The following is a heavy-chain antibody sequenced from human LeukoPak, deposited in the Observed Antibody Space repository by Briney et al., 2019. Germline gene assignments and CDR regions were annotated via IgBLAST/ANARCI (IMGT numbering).Heavy chain of an antibody. D-gene: IGHD6-13*01. Sequence: ASVKVSCKASGYTFTSYDINRVRHATGQGLEWMGWMNPNSGNTGYAQKFQGRVTMTRNTSISTAYMELSSLRSEDTAVYYCARGPPRIAAAGTNWFDPWGQGTLVTVSS. CDR1: GYTFTSYD. V-gene: IGHV1-8*01. J-gene: IGHJ5*02. CDR3: ARGPPRIAAAGTNWFDP. CDR2: MNPNSGNT.